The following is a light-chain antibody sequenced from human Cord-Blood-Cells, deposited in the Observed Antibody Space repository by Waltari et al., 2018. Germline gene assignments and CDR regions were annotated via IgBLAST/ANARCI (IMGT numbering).Light chain of an antibody. J-gene: IGKJ1*01. CDR1: QGIGSD. V-gene: IGKV1-8*01. CDR2: AAS. CDR3: QQYYSYPRT. Sequence: AIRMTQSPSSFSASTGDRVTITCRASQGIGSDLAWYKQKPGKAPKLLIYAASTLQSGVPSKFIGSGSGTDFTLTISCLQSEDFATYYCQQYYSYPRTFGQGTKVEIK.